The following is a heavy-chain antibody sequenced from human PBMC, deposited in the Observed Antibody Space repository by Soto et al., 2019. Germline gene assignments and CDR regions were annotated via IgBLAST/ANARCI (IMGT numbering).Heavy chain of an antibody. CDR1: GFTFTSYG. V-gene: IGHV3-33*01. D-gene: IGHD3-22*01. J-gene: IGHJ4*02. CDR3: ARDDDTSGHHSKFPY. Sequence: PGGSLRLACAASGFTFTSYGMHWVRQAPGQGLERVAVIWYHGRNEYYADSVKGRFTISRDNSKNTVYLQMNSLRAEDTAVYYCARDDDTSGHHSKFPYWGQGTQVTVSS. CDR2: IWYHGRNE.